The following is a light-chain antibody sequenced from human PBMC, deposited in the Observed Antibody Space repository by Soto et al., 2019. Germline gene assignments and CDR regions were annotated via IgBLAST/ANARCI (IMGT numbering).Light chain of an antibody. V-gene: IGKV3-20*01. Sequence: EILLTQSPGTLSLSPGERATLSCRTSRSINSNYLAWYQQKPGQTPRLLIYGASSRAPGIPNRFSGSGSGTDFTLTISRLEPEDFAVYYCQQYGSSLMYAFGQGTKVDIK. J-gene: IGKJ2*01. CDR1: RSINSNY. CDR3: QQYGSSLMYA. CDR2: GAS.